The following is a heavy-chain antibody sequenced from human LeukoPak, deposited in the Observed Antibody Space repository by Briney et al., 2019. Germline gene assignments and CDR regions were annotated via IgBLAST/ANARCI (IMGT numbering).Heavy chain of an antibody. V-gene: IGHV3-30*02. Sequence: GGSLRLSCAASGFTFSIDGMHWARQAPGKGLEWVAFIRYDGSNKYYADSVKGRFTISRDNSKNTLYLQMNSLRAEDTAVYYCAKDPYYYDSQGYFDYWGQGTLVTVSS. D-gene: IGHD3-22*01. J-gene: IGHJ4*02. CDR3: AKDPYYYDSQGYFDY. CDR1: GFTFSIDG. CDR2: IRYDGSNK.